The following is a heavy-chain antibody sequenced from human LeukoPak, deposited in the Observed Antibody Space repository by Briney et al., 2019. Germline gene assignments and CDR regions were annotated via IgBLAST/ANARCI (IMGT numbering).Heavy chain of an antibody. Sequence: GGSLRLSCAVSGFTFSSYWMNWARQAPGKGLEWVASINHNGNVNYYVDSVKGRFTISRDNAKNSLYLQMSNLRAEDTAVYFCARGGGLDVWGQGATVTVSS. CDR2: INHNGNVN. CDR3: ARGGGLDV. J-gene: IGHJ6*02. CDR1: GFTFSSYW. V-gene: IGHV3-7*03. D-gene: IGHD3-16*01.